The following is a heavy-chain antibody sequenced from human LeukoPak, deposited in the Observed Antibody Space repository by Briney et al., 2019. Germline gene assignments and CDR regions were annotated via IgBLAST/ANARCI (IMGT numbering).Heavy chain of an antibody. J-gene: IGHJ4*02. CDR2: INPNSGDT. Sequence: ASVKDSSKASGYTFTGYFMHWVRQATGQGLEWMGWINPNSGDTNYAQKFPGRVTMSRDTSISTAYMELSRLTSDDTAVYYCARGPNWNFDVVFGYFDYWGQGTLVTVSS. CDR1: GYTFTGYF. V-gene: IGHV1-2*02. CDR3: ARGPNWNFDVVFGYFDY. D-gene: IGHD1-1*01.